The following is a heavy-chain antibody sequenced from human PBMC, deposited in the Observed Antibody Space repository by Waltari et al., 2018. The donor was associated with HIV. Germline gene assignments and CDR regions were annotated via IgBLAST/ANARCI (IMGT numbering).Heavy chain of an antibody. CDR3: ARDQTYYYDSSGPNYYYGMDV. Sequence: QVQLQESGPGLVKPSETLSLTCTVSGGSISSYYWSWIRQPPGKGLEWIGYIYYSGSTNYNPSLKSRVTISVDTSKNQFSLKLSSVTAADTAVYYCARDQTYYYDSSGPNYYYGMDVWGQGTTVTVSS. CDR2: IYYSGST. D-gene: IGHD3-22*01. CDR1: GGSISSYY. V-gene: IGHV4-59*01. J-gene: IGHJ6*02.